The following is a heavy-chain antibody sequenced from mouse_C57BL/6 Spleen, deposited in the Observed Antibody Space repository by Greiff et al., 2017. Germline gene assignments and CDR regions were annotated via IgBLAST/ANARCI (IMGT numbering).Heavy chain of an antibody. Sequence: QVQLQQSGAELVKPGASVKISCKASGYAFSSYWMNWVKQRPGKGLEWIGQIYPGDGDTNYNGKFKGKATLTADKSSSTAYMQLSSLTSEDSAVYFCARRGTFLYYFDYWGQGTTLTVSS. CDR2: IYPGDGDT. V-gene: IGHV1-80*01. D-gene: IGHD3-3*01. J-gene: IGHJ2*01. CDR3: ARRGTFLYYFDY. CDR1: GYAFSSYW.